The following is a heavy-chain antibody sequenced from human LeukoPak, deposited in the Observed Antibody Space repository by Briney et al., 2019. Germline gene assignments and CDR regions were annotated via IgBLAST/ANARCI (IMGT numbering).Heavy chain of an antibody. CDR3: ARRYYDFWSGYSYYYMDV. CDR1: GVSISSYY. CDR2: IYTSGST. D-gene: IGHD3-3*01. V-gene: IGHV4-4*09. J-gene: IGHJ6*03. Sequence: PSETLSLTCTVSGVSISSYYWSWIRQPPGKGLEWIGYIYTSGSTNYNPSLKSRVTISVDTSKNQFSLRLSSVTAADTAVYYCARRYYDFWSGYSYYYMDVWGKGTTVTVSS.